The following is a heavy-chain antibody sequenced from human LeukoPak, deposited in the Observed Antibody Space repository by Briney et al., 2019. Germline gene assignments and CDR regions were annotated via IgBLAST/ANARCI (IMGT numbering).Heavy chain of an antibody. CDR1: GFTFSSYA. CDR2: ISGSGGST. J-gene: IGHJ4*02. D-gene: IGHD2-2*01. V-gene: IGHV3-23*01. Sequence: GGSLRLSCAASGFTFSSYAMSWVRQAPGKGLEWVSAISGSGGSTYYADSVKGRFTISRDNSKNTPYLQMNSLRAEDTAVYYCAKDGRMWRSSTTADYWGQGTLVTVSS. CDR3: AKDGRMWRSSTTADY.